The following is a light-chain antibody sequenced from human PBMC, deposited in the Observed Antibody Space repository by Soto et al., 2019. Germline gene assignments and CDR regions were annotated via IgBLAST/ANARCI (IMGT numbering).Light chain of an antibody. CDR1: TSDIGTYSY. Sequence: QSALTQPASVSGSPGQSITISCTGTTSDIGTYSYVSWYQQHAGKAPKLIIYEVSHRPSGVSNRFSGSKSGSTASLTISGLQAEDEAHCYCCSSTGISTLLFANGTKVTVL. CDR2: EVS. J-gene: IGLJ1*01. CDR3: CSSTGISTLL. V-gene: IGLV2-14*01.